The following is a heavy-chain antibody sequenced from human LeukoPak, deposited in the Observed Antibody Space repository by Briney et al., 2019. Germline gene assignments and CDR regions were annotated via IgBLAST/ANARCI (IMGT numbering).Heavy chain of an antibody. D-gene: IGHD2-2*01. V-gene: IGHV3-23*01. CDR2: ISNSGGST. CDR1: GFTFSSYG. CDR3: AKKGDYCSSTSCDGSWFDP. J-gene: IGHJ5*02. Sequence: GGSLRLSCAASGFTFSSYGMSWVRQAPEKGLEWVSSISNSGGSTYHADSVKGRFTISRDNSKNTLYLQMNSLRAEDTAVYYCAKKGDYCSSTSCDGSWFDPWGQGTLVTVSS.